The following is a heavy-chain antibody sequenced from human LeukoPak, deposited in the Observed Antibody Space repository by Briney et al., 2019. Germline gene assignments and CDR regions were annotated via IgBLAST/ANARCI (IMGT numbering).Heavy chain of an antibody. D-gene: IGHD3-22*01. CDR2: ISAYNGDT. CDR1: GYTFTNYA. CDR3: ARERVRYYDSSGYLAY. J-gene: IGHJ4*02. V-gene: IGHV1-18*01. Sequence: ASVKVSCKASGYTFTNYAISWVRQAPGQGLEWMGWISAYNGDTMYAQNLQGRVTMTTDTSTSTAYMELGSLRSADTAVYYCARERVRYYDSSGYLAYWGQGTLVTVSS.